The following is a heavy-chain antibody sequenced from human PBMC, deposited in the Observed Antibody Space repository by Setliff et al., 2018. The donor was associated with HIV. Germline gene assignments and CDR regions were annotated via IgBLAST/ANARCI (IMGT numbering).Heavy chain of an antibody. CDR3: ARDFLAEYYYDSSASDY. J-gene: IGHJ4*02. CDR2: INPNSGGT. V-gene: IGHV1-2*02. Sequence: ASVKVSCKAFGYTFTSYFLRWVRQAPGQGLEWMGWINPNSGGTNYAQKFQGRVTMTRDTSISTAYMELSRLRSDDTAVYYCARDFLAEYYYDSSASDYWGQGTLVTVSS. CDR1: GYTFTSYF. D-gene: IGHD3-22*01.